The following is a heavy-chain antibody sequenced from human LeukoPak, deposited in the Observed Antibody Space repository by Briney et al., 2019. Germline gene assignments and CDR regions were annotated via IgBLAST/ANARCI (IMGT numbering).Heavy chain of an antibody. CDR3: AKVLVTAYYYYYAMDV. CDR1: GFTFSSYA. Sequence: GGSLRLSCAASGFTFSSYAMRWVRQAPGEGLEWVSAISGSGGSTYYADSVKGRFTISRDNSKNTLYLQMNSLRAEDTAVYYCAKVLVTAYYYYYAMDVWGQGTTVTVSS. V-gene: IGHV3-23*01. J-gene: IGHJ6*02. CDR2: ISGSGGST. D-gene: IGHD2-21*02.